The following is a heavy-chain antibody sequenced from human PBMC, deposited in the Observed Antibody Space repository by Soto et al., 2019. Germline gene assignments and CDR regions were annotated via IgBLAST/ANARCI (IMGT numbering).Heavy chain of an antibody. CDR2: IYYSGST. D-gene: IGHD4-4*01. CDR1: GGSISSGDYY. CDR3: ASQTVTSALYFDY. V-gene: IGHV4-30-4*01. J-gene: IGHJ4*02. Sequence: QVQLQESGPGLVKPSQTLSLTCTVSGGSISSGDYYWSWIRQPPGKGLEWIGYIYYSGSTYYNPSLKIRVTISVDTSKNQFSLKLSSVTAADTAVYYCASQTVTSALYFDYWGQGTLVTVSS.